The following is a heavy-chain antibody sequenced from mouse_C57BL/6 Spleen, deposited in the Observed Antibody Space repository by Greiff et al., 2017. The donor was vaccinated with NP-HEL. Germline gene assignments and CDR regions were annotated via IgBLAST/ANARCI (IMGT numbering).Heavy chain of an antibody. CDR3: ARDGSLFDY. CDR2: ISDGGSYT. D-gene: IGHD1-1*01. Sequence: EVQVVESGGGLVKPGGSLKLSCAASGFTFSSYAMSWVRQTPEKRLEWVATISDGGSYTYYPDNVKGRFTISRDNAKNNLYLQMSHLKSEDTAMYYCARDGSLFDYWGQGTTLTVSS. CDR1: GFTFSSYA. J-gene: IGHJ2*01. V-gene: IGHV5-4*01.